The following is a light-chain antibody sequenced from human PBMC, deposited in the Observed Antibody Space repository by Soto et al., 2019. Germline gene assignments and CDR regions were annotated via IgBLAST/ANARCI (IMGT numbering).Light chain of an antibody. V-gene: IGLV2-14*01. CDR1: SSDVGGYNY. CDR2: DVS. Sequence: ALTQPASVSGSPGQSITISCTGTSSDVGGYNYVSWYQQHPGKAPKLMIYDVSNRPSGVSNRFSGSKSGNTASLTISGLQAEDEADYYCNSYTTSSTYVFGTGTKVTVL. CDR3: NSYTTSSTYV. J-gene: IGLJ1*01.